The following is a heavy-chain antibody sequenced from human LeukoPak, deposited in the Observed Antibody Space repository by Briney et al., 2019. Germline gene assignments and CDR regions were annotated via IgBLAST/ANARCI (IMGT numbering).Heavy chain of an antibody. V-gene: IGHV1-3*03. Sequence: ASVKVSSKASGHTFTCSYMHWVRQAPGQRLEWMGWIKAGNGNTKYSQEFQGRVTITRDTSASTAYMELSSLRSEDMAVYYCARAKYYYDSSGYYLYYFDYWGQGTLGTVSS. CDR1: GHTFTCSY. D-gene: IGHD3-22*01. CDR3: ARAKYYYDSSGYYLYYFDY. CDR2: IKAGNGNT. J-gene: IGHJ4*02.